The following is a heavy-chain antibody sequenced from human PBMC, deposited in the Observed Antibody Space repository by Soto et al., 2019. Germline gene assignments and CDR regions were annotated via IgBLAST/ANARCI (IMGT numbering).Heavy chain of an antibody. CDR1: GFTFSSYG. D-gene: IGHD2-2*01. J-gene: IGHJ6*02. CDR3: ARDRCSSTSCYRSSRPGYYYYYYGMDV. Sequence: GGSLRLSCAASGFTFSSYGMHWVRQAPGKGLEWVAVIWYDGSNKYYADSVKGRFTISRDNSKNTLYLQMNSLRAEDTAVYYCARDRCSSTSCYRSSRPGYYYYYYGMDVWGQGTTVTVSS. CDR2: IWYDGSNK. V-gene: IGHV3-33*01.